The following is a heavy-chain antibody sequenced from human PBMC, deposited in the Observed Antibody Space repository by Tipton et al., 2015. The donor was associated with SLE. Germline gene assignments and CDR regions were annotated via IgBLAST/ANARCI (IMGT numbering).Heavy chain of an antibody. Sequence: TLSLTCTISGGSISSYYWSWIRQPPGKGLEWIGYISYSGSTNYNPSLKSRVTISVDKSKNQFSLKITSVTAADTAVYYCARVFRPYSSTWKYFDYWGQGTLVTVSS. J-gene: IGHJ4*02. CDR2: ISYSGST. D-gene: IGHD6-13*01. CDR3: ARVFRPYSSTWKYFDY. CDR1: GGSISSYY. V-gene: IGHV4-59*12.